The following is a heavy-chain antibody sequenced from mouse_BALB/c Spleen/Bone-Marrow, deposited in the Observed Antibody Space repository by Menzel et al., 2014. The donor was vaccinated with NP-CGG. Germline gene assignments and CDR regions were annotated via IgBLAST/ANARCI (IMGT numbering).Heavy chain of an antibody. J-gene: IGHJ3*01. V-gene: IGHV14-3*02. CDR1: GFNIKDTY. Sequence: DVQLQESGAERVKPGASVKLSCTASGFNIKDTYMHWVKQRPEQGLEGIGRIDPANGNTKYDPKLQATATITADTSSNTASLQLSSLTSEETAVYCCARDGKCGGGVAGWGQGTLGTGSA. CDR3: ARDGKCGGGVAG. CDR2: IDPANGNT. D-gene: IGHD2-1*01.